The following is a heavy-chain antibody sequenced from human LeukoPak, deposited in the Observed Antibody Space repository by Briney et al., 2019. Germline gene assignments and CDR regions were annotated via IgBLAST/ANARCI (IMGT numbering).Heavy chain of an antibody. D-gene: IGHD1-26*01. Sequence: ASVKVSCKASGYTFTGYYMHWVRQAPGQGLEWMGWINPNSGGTNYAQKFQGRVTMTRDTSISTAYMELSRPRSDDTAVYYCAREVVVATSLAHDYWGQGTLVTVSS. CDR1: GYTFTGYY. CDR3: AREVVVATSLAHDY. V-gene: IGHV1-2*02. CDR2: INPNSGGT. J-gene: IGHJ4*02.